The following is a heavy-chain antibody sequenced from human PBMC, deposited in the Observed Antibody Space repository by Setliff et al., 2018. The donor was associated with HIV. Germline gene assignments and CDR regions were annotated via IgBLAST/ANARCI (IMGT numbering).Heavy chain of an antibody. V-gene: IGHV1-18*01. Sequence: ASVKVSCKASGYTFNNYGISWVRQAPGQGLEWMGWINTHSGYTNYAQNVQGRVTVTMDTSTSTAYMELRSLSSEDTAVYYCARERPNSLYFDFWGQGTRVTVSS. CDR1: GYTFNNYG. D-gene: IGHD7-27*01. J-gene: IGHJ4*02. CDR2: INTHSGYT. CDR3: ARERPNSLYFDF.